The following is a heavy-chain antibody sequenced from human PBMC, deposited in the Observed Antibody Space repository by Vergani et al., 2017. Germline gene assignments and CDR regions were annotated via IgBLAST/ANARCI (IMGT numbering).Heavy chain of an antibody. Sequence: QVQLQQWGAGLLKPSETLSLTCAVYGGSFSGYYWSWIRQPPGKGLEWIGEINHSGSTNYNPSLKSRVTISVDTSKNQFSLKLSSVTAADTAVYYCARAVLRYFDSIGDYFDYWGQGTLVTVSS. D-gene: IGHD3-9*01. CDR1: GGSFSGYY. CDR2: INHSGST. J-gene: IGHJ4*02. CDR3: ARAVLRYFDSIGDYFDY. V-gene: IGHV4-34*01.